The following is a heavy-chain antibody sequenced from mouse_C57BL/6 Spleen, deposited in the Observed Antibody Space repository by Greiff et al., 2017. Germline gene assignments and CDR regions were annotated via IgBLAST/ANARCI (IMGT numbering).Heavy chain of an antibody. V-gene: IGHV1-55*01. CDR2: IYPGSGST. D-gene: IGHD2-4*01. Sequence: QVQLQQPGAELVKPGASVKMSCKASGYTFTSYWITWVKQRPGQGLEWIGDIYPGSGSTNYNEKFNSKATLTVDTSSSTAYMQLSSLTSEDSAVYYCARTIDYDGSWFAYWGQGTLVTVSA. CDR3: ARTIDYDGSWFAY. CDR1: GYTFTSYW. J-gene: IGHJ3*01.